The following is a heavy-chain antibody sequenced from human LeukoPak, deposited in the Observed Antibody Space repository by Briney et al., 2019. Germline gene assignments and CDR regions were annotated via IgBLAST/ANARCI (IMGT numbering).Heavy chain of an antibody. CDR3: ARADYVAFDI. CDR2: IYTSGST. CDR1: GGSISSGSYY. D-gene: IGHD4-17*01. Sequence: TASETLSLTCTVSGGSISSGSYYWSWIRQPAGKGLEWIGRIYTSGSTNYNPSLKSRVTISVDTSKNQFSLKLSSVTAADTAVYYCARADYVAFDIWGQGTMVTVSS. J-gene: IGHJ3*02. V-gene: IGHV4-61*02.